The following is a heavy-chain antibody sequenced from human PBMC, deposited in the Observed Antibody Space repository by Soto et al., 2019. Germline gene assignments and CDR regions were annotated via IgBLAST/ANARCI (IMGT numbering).Heavy chain of an antibody. V-gene: IGHV3-30-3*01. CDR3: ARDYYKYYDSSGYYRSPAY. CDR2: ISYDGSDK. CDR1: GFTFSSYA. Sequence: VGSLRLSCAASGFTFSSYAMHRVRQAPGKGLEGVALISYDGSDKDYADSVKGRFTISRDNSRNTLFLQMNSLRAEDTAVYYCARDYYKYYDSSGYYRSPAYWGQGTLVTVSX. J-gene: IGHJ4*02. D-gene: IGHD3-22*01.